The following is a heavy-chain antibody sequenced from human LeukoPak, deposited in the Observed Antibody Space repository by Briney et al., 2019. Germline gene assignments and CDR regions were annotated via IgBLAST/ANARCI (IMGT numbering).Heavy chain of an antibody. Sequence: GGSLRLSCAASGFTFSSYSMNWVRQAPGKGLEWISYISGHSSTIYFADSVKGRFTISRDNARNSLYLQMNSLRAEDTAVYYCARDFNYVGNFDYWGQGTLVTVSS. CDR3: ARDFNYVGNFDY. V-gene: IGHV3-48*01. CDR2: ISGHSSTI. D-gene: IGHD4-23*01. CDR1: GFTFSSYS. J-gene: IGHJ4*02.